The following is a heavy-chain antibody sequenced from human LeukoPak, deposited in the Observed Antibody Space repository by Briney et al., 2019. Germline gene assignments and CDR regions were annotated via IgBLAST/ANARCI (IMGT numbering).Heavy chain of an antibody. CDR2: ISSSSSYI. CDR1: GFTFSSYS. D-gene: IGHD3-10*01. CDR3: ARTRYYYGSRSYGAPYYFDY. V-gene: IGHV3-21*01. J-gene: IGHJ4*02. Sequence: GGSLRLSCAASGFTFSSYSMSWIRQAPGKGLEWVSSISSSSSYIYYADSVKGRFTISRDNAKNSLYLQMNSLRAEDTAVYYCARTRYYYGSRSYGAPYYFDYWGQGTLVTVSS.